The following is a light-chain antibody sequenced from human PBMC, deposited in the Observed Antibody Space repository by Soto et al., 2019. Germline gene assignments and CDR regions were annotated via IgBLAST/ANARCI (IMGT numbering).Light chain of an antibody. CDR1: QSISSW. CDR3: QQYNSYSGT. Sequence: GDRVTITCRASQSISSWLAWYQQKPGKAPKLLIYDASSLESGVPSRFSGSGSGTELTLTISSLQPDDGETYDGQQYNSYSGTFGQGTKVDIK. V-gene: IGKV1-5*01. CDR2: DAS. J-gene: IGKJ1*01.